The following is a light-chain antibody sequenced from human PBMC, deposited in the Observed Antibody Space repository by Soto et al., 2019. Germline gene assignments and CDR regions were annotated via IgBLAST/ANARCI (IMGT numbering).Light chain of an antibody. CDR2: EGD. CDR3: CSFALRSTLI. Sequence: QSVLTQPASVSGSPGQSITISCTGTSSDVGNYNLVSWYQQYPGKAPKLMIYEGDKRPSGVSHRFFGSKSGNTASLTISGLQAEDEADYYCCSFALRSTLIFGGGTKVTVL. V-gene: IGLV2-23*01. J-gene: IGLJ2*01. CDR1: SSDVGNYNL.